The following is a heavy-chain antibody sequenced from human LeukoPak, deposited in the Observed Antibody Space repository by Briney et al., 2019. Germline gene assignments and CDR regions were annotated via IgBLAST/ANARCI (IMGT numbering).Heavy chain of an antibody. CDR2: IYYSGST. D-gene: IGHD4-17*01. Sequence: PSETLSLTCTVSGGSISSSSYYWGWIRQPPGKGLEWIGSIYYSGSTYYNPSLKSRVTISVDTSKNQFSLKLSSVTAADTAVYYCASPTSIPYGDYDFYHFDYWGQGTLVTVSS. V-gene: IGHV4-39*01. CDR3: ASPTSIPYGDYDFYHFDY. CDR1: GGSISSSSYY. J-gene: IGHJ4*02.